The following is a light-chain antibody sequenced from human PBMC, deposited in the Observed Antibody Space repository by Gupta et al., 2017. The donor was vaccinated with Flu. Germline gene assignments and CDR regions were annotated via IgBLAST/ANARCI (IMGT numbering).Light chain of an antibody. J-gene: IGKJ3*01. V-gene: IGKV1-39*01. Sequence: DIQLAQSPSSLSATVGDRVTITCRASQTISNYLFWYQQKLGKAPRLLISSASHLEGGVPSRFSGSGSGTDFTLTIDSLQPDDFATYYCLQGATTPLTFGPGTSVQIK. CDR3: LQGATTPLT. CDR1: QTISNY. CDR2: SAS.